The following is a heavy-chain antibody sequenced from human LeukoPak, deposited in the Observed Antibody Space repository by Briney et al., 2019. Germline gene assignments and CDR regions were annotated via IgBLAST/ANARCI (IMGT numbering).Heavy chain of an antibody. Sequence: ASVKVSCKASGYTFTSYYMHWVRQAPGQGLEWMGIINPSGGSTSYAQKFQGRVTMTRDTSTSTVYMELSSLRSVDTAVYYCAREGIAAAASDNHNWFDPWGQGTLVTVSS. V-gene: IGHV1-46*01. CDR2: INPSGGST. J-gene: IGHJ5*02. CDR1: GYTFTSYY. CDR3: AREGIAAAASDNHNWFDP. D-gene: IGHD6-13*01.